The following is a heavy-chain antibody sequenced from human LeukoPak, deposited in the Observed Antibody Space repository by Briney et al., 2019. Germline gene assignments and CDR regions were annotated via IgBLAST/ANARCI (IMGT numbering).Heavy chain of an antibody. V-gene: IGHV3-7*02. CDR3: ARGDYYDRRFDN. CDR2: IKQDGSEK. D-gene: IGHD3-22*01. Sequence: PGGSLRLSCSASGFAFISSWINWVRQAPGKGLEWVADIKQDGSEKYYVDSVKGRFTISRDNAKNSLYLQMNSLSAEDTAVYYCARGDYYDRRFDNWGQGTLVTVSS. CDR1: GFAFISSW. J-gene: IGHJ4*02.